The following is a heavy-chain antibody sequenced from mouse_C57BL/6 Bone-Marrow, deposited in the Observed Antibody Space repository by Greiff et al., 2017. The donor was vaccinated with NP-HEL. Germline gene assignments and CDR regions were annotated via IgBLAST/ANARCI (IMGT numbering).Heavy chain of an antibody. CDR1: GYTFTDYN. CDR2: INPNNGGT. J-gene: IGHJ1*03. D-gene: IGHD2-5*01. V-gene: IGHV1-22*01. Sequence: EVQLQQSGPELVKPGASVKMSCKASGYTFTDYNMHWVKQSHGKSLEWIGYINPNNGGTSYNQKFKGKATLTVNKSSSTAYMALRSLTSEDSAVYYCARWAYYSNYDWYYDVWGTGTTVTVSS. CDR3: ARWAYYSNYDWYYDV.